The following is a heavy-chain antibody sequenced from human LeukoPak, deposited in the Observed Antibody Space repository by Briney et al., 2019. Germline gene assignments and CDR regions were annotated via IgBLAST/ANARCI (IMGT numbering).Heavy chain of an antibody. D-gene: IGHD3-10*01. CDR1: RGSISSYY. CDR2: IYYSGST. Sequence: SETLSLTCTVSRGSISSYYWSWIRQPPGKGLEWIGYIYYSGSTNYNPSLKSRVTISVDTSKNQFSLKLSSVTAADTAVYYCARGGSGRDRRGYYAFDYWGQGTLVTVSS. V-gene: IGHV4-59*01. CDR3: ARGGSGRDRRGYYAFDY. J-gene: IGHJ4*02.